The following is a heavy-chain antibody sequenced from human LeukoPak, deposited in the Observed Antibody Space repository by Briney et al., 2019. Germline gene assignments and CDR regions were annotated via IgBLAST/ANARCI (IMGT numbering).Heavy chain of an antibody. J-gene: IGHJ3*02. D-gene: IGHD2-15*01. Sequence: GGSLRLSCAASGFTFSGSARHWVRQAPGKGLEWVGRIRSKANGYTTAYGASVKGRFTISRDDLKRTTYVQMKSLKIEDTAVYYCTRLAGGDAFDIWGPGTMVTVSS. CDR2: IRSKANGYTT. V-gene: IGHV3-73*01. CDR3: TRLAGGDAFDI. CDR1: GFTFSGSA.